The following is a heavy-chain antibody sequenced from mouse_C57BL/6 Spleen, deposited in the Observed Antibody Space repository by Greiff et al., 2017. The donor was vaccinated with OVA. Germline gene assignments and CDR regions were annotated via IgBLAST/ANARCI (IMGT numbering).Heavy chain of an antibody. J-gene: IGHJ1*03. Sequence: VQLVESGPGLVAPSQSLSITCTVSGFSLTSYGVHWVRQPPGKGLEWLVVIWSDGSTTYNAALKSRLSISKDNSKSQVFLKMNRLQTDDTAMYYCARHGGTCYWYFDVWGTGTTVTVSS. D-gene: IGHD5-1*01. CDR2: IWSDGST. V-gene: IGHV2-6-1*01. CDR1: GFSLTSYG. CDR3: ARHGGTCYWYFDV.